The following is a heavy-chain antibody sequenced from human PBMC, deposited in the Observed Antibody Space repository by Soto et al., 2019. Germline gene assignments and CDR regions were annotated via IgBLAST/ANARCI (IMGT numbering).Heavy chain of an antibody. D-gene: IGHD5-18*01. CDR1: GDSVSSNSAA. V-gene: IGHV6-1*01. CDR2: TYYRSKWYN. CDR3: ARGQRYSYGYYYYGMDV. Sequence: SQTLSLTCAISGDSVSSNSAAWNWIRQSPSRGLEWLGRTYYRSKWYNDYAVSVKSRITINPDTSKNQFSLQLNSVTPEDTAVYYCARGQRYSYGYYYYGMDVWGQGTTVTV. J-gene: IGHJ6*02.